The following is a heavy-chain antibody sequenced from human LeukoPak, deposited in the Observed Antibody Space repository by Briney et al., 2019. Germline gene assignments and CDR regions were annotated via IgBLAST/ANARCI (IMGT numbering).Heavy chain of an antibody. CDR1: GGTFSSYA. Sequence: ASVKVSCKTSGGTFSSYAITWVRQTPGQGLEWMGGIIPIFGTTNYAQKFQDRVTITADKSTSTAYMKLSSLRSEDTAVYYCAREIRVAGYYYMDVWGKGTTVTVSS. J-gene: IGHJ6*03. D-gene: IGHD3-10*01. CDR3: AREIRVAGYYYMDV. CDR2: IIPIFGTT. V-gene: IGHV1-69*06.